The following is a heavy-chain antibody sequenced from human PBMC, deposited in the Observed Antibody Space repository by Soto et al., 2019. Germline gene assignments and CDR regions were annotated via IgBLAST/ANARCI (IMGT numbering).Heavy chain of an antibody. CDR1: GGSISSSSYY. V-gene: IGHV4-39*01. CDR3: ARHGRSSGWYGYFDY. D-gene: IGHD6-19*01. CDR2: IYYSGST. Sequence: QLQLQESGPGLVKPSETLSLTCTVSGGSISSSSYYWGWIRQPPGKGLEWIGSIYYSGSTYYNPSLKSRVTISVDTSKNQFSLKLSSETAADTAVYYCARHGRSSGWYGYFDYWGQGTLVTVSS. J-gene: IGHJ4*02.